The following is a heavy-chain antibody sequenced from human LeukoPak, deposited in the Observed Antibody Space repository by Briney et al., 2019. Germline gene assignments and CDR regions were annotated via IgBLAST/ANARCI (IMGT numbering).Heavy chain of an antibody. CDR1: GFTFSSYA. Sequence: GGSLRLSCAASGFTFSSYAMHWVRQAPGKGLEWVAVISYDGSNKYYADSVKGRFTISRDNAKNSLFLQMNGLRAEDTAVYYCARGLGSSNYDVGNLWGQGTLVTVSS. CDR2: ISYDGSNK. D-gene: IGHD3-10*02. J-gene: IGHJ5*02. CDR3: ARGLGSSNYDVGNL. V-gene: IGHV3-30-3*01.